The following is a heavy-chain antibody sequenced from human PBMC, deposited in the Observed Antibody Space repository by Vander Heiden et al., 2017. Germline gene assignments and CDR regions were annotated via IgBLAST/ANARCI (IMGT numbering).Heavy chain of an antibody. J-gene: IGHJ4*02. V-gene: IGHV4-59*08. CDR1: GGSISGYY. D-gene: IGHD6-13*01. CDR2: IYYSGRT. Sequence: QVQLQESGPGLVKPSETLSLTCTVSGGSISGYYWSWIRQSPGKGLEWIGYIYYSGRTNYNPSLKSRVTISVDTSKNQFSLKLSSVTAADTAVYYCARQETFISAAGYYFDYWGQGTLVTVSS. CDR3: ARQETFISAAGYYFDY.